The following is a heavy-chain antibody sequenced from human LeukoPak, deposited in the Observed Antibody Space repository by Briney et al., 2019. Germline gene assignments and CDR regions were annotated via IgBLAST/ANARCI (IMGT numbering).Heavy chain of an antibody. V-gene: IGHV1-8*01. D-gene: IGHD3-22*01. CDR1: GYTFTSYD. Sequence: ASVKVSCTASGYTFTSYDINWVRQATGQGLEWMGWMNPNSGNTGYAQKFQGRVTMTRNTSISTAYMELSSLRSEDTAVYYCARGTPGTDYYDSSGYSEYYFDYWGQGTLVTVSS. CDR2: MNPNSGNT. CDR3: ARGTPGTDYYDSSGYSEYYFDY. J-gene: IGHJ4*02.